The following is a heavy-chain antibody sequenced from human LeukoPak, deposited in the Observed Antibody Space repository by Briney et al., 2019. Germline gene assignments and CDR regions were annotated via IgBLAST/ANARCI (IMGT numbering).Heavy chain of an antibody. CDR3: AREMRLPHNEILIDRRAFDI. D-gene: IGHD3-9*01. J-gene: IGHJ3*02. CDR1: GFTFSSYA. Sequence: GESLRLSCAASGFTFSSYAMHWVRQAPGKGLEWVATISHNAHFTNYADYVTGRFTVSRDNSKNMLHLQMDSLRAKETAVYYCAREMRLPHNEILIDRRAFDIWGQGTMVTVSS. V-gene: IGHV3-30*04. CDR2: ISHNAHFT.